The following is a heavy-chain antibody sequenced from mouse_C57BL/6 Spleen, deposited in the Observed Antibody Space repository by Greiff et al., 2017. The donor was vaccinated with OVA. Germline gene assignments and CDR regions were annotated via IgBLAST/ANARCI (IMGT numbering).Heavy chain of an antibody. CDR1: GYTFTTYP. D-gene: IGHD1-1*01. Sequence: QVHVKQSGAELVKPGASVKMSCKASGYTFTTYPIEWMKQNHGKSLEWIGNFHPYNDDTKYNEKFKGKATLTVEKSSSTVYLELSRLTSDDSAVYYCARYYYYGREGYFDVWGTGTTVTVSS. CDR3: ARYYYYGREGYFDV. J-gene: IGHJ1*03. CDR2: FHPYNDDT. V-gene: IGHV1-47*01.